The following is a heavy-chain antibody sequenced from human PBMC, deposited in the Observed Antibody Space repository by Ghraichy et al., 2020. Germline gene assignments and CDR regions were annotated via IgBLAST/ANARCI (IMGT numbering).Heavy chain of an antibody. CDR3: ARYSALAVAGTPVY. CDR1: GFTFSSYS. Sequence: GGSLRLSCAASGFTFSSYSMNWVRQAPGKGLEWVSSISSSSSYIYYADSVKGRFTISRDNAKNSLYLQMNSLRAEDTAVYYCARYSALAVAGTPVYWGQGTLVTVSS. D-gene: IGHD6-19*01. CDR2: ISSSSSYI. V-gene: IGHV3-21*01. J-gene: IGHJ4*02.